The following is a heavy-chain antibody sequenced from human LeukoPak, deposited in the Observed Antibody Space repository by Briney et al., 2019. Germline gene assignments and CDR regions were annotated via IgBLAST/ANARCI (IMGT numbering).Heavy chain of an antibody. CDR2: INTNTGNP. J-gene: IGHJ6*03. Sequence: ASVKVSCKASGGTFSSYAMNWVRQAPGQGLEWMGWINTNTGNPTYAQGFTGRFVFSLDTSVSTAYLQISSLKAEDTAVYYCARVTAIGSSYHYYMDVWGKGTTVTVSS. CDR3: ARVTAIGSSYHYYMDV. CDR1: GGTFSSYA. V-gene: IGHV7-4-1*02. D-gene: IGHD2-2*01.